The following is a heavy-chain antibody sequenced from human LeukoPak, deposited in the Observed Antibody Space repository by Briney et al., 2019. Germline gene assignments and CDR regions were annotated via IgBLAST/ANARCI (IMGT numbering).Heavy chain of an antibody. CDR2: IWYDGSNK. D-gene: IGHD3-10*01. Sequence: PGRSLRLSCAASGFTFSSYGTHWVRQAPGKGLEWVTVIWYDGSNKYYADSVKGRFTISRDNSKNTLYLQMNSLRAEDTAVYYCARGDYYGSRGDYWGQGTLVTVSS. V-gene: IGHV3-33*01. CDR1: GFTFSSYG. CDR3: ARGDYYGSRGDY. J-gene: IGHJ4*02.